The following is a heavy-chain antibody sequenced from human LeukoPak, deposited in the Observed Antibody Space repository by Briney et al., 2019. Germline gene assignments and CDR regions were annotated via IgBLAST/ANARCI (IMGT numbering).Heavy chain of an antibody. J-gene: IGHJ4*02. CDR3: ARADLNSYGLPLFDY. V-gene: IGHV1-69*05. CDR2: IIPIFGTA. D-gene: IGHD5-18*01. CDR1: GGTFSSYA. Sequence: SVKVSCKASGGTFSSYAISWVRQAPGQGLEWMGRIIPIFGTANYAQKFQGRVTITTDESTSTAYMELSSLRSEDTAVYCCARADLNSYGLPLFDYWGQGTLVTVSS.